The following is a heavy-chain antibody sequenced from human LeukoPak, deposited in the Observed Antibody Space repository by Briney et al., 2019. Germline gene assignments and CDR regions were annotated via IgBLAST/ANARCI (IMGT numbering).Heavy chain of an antibody. CDR1: GFTFETYA. CDR3: ARNQGDPGIAAAGFFDS. Sequence: GGSLRLSCAASGFTFETYAIHWVRQAPGKGLEWVAAMSYDGINKHYADSVMGRFTISRDNSKNILYLQMNSLRPEDTALYYCARNQGDPGIAAAGFFDSWGQGTLVTASS. J-gene: IGHJ4*02. V-gene: IGHV3-30-3*01. CDR2: MSYDGINK. D-gene: IGHD6-13*01.